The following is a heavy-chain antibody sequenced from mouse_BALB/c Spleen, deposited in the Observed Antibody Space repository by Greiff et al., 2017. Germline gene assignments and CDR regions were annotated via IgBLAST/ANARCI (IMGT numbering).Heavy chain of an antibody. D-gene: IGHD1-1*01. CDR1: GYTFTSYW. CDR2: IYPGDGDT. Sequence: VQGVESGAELARPGASVKLSCKASGYTFTSYWMQWVKQRPGQGLEWIGAIYPGDGDTRYTQKFKGKATLTADKSSSTAYMQLSSLASEDSAVYYCARGTVVERDYYAMDYWGQGTSVTVSS. CDR3: ARGTVVERDYYAMDY. J-gene: IGHJ4*01. V-gene: IGHV1-87*01.